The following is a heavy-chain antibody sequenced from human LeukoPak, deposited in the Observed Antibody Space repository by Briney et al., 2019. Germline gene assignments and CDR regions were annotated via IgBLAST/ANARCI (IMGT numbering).Heavy chain of an antibody. CDR1: GFTFSSYW. CDR2: IKQDGSEK. V-gene: IGHV3-7*03. J-gene: IGHJ6*02. CDR3: ANLGVGYSNYFYYGMEV. Sequence: GGSLRLSCAASGFTFSSYWISWVRQAPGKGLEWVANIKQDGSEKYYVDSVKGRFTISRDNAKNSLYLQMNSLRAEDTAVYYCANLGVGYSNYFYYGMEVWGQGATVTVSS. D-gene: IGHD4-11*01.